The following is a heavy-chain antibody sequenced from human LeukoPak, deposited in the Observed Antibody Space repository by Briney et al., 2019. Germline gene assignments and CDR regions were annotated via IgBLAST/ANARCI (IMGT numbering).Heavy chain of an antibody. CDR2: IKQDGSGK. Sequence: GGSLRLSCAASGFTFSSYWMSWVRQAPGKGLEWVANIKQDGSGKYYVDSVKGRFTISRDNAKNSLYLQMNSLRAEDTAVYYCATDIVLMVYATHDYWGQGTLVTVSS. D-gene: IGHD2-8*01. V-gene: IGHV3-7*03. CDR3: ATDIVLMVYATHDY. J-gene: IGHJ4*02. CDR1: GFTFSSYW.